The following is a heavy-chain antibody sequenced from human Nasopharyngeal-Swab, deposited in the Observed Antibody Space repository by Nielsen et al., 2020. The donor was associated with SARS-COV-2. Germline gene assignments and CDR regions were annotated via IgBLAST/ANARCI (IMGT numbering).Heavy chain of an antibody. Sequence: GESLKISCAASGFTFSSYAMSWVRQAPGKGLEWVSGISGSGGSTYYADSVKGRFTISRDNSKNTLYLPMNSLRAEDTAVYYCAKDRWTYSSGWRDYWGQGTLVTVSS. D-gene: IGHD6-19*01. V-gene: IGHV3-23*01. CDR3: AKDRWTYSSGWRDY. CDR1: GFTFSSYA. CDR2: ISGSGGST. J-gene: IGHJ4*02.